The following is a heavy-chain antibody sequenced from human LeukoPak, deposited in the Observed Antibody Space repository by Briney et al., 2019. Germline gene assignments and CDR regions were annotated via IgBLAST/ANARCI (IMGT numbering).Heavy chain of an antibody. CDR2: IIPIFGTA. V-gene: IGHV1-69*13. J-gene: IGHJ4*02. CDR1: GGIFISYA. CDR3: ATCARNFYCYRFDY. D-gene: IGHD2-2*02. Sequence: SVKVSCKASGGIFISYAISWVRQAPGQGLEWMGGIIPIFGTANYAQKFQGRVTITADESTSTAYMELSSLRSEDTAVYYCATCARNFYCYRFDYWGQGTLVTVSS.